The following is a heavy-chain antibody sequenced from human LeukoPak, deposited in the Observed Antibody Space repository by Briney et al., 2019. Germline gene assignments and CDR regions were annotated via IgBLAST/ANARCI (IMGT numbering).Heavy chain of an antibody. CDR3: ARDGRAGSLFAS. CDR1: GGSISRGSYY. CDR2: ISYSGST. Sequence: PSETLSLTCTVSGGSISRGSYYWSWIRQPPGKGLEWVGYISYSGSTNYNPSLNSRVTISVETSKNQFSLKLSSVTAADTAVYYCARDGRAGSLFASWGQGTLVTVSS. J-gene: IGHJ4*02. D-gene: IGHD6-19*01. V-gene: IGHV4-61*01.